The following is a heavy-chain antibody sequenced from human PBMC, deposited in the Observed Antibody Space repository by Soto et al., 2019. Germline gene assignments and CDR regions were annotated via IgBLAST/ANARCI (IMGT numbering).Heavy chain of an antibody. CDR3: ALMITFGGVGPQIPRMDV. D-gene: IGHD3-16*01. V-gene: IGHV3-21*04. Sequence: GGSLRLSCAASGFTFSSYSMNWVRQAPGKGLEWVSSISSSSSYIYYADSVKGRFTISRDNAKNSLYLQMNSLRAEDTAVYYCALMITFGGVGPQIPRMDVWGQGTTVTVSS. CDR2: ISSSSSYI. CDR1: GFTFSSYS. J-gene: IGHJ6*02.